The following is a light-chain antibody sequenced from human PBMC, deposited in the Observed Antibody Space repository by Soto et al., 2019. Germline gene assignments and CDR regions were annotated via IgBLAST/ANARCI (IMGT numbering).Light chain of an antibody. V-gene: IGKV3-20*01. CDR1: QSVSSSY. CDR2: GAS. J-gene: IGKJ1*01. CDR3: QQYDTYSRT. Sequence: EIVLTQSPGTLSLSPGERATLSCRASQSVSSSYLAWYQQKPGQAPRLLIYGASSRATGIPDRFSGSGSGTDFTLTISRLEPEDFAVYYCQQYDTYSRTFGQGTKVEI.